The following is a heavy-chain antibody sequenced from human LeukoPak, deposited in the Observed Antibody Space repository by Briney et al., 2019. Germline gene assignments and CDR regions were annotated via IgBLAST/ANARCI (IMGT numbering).Heavy chain of an antibody. J-gene: IGHJ4*02. CDR3: AKLPYSSGFG. Sequence: TGGSLRLSCAASGFTFSNYWMHWVRQAPGKGLVWVSRINSDGNRTNYADSVKGRFTISRDNSKNTLYLQMNSLRAEDTAVYYCAKLPYSSGFGWGQGTLVTVSS. D-gene: IGHD6-25*01. V-gene: IGHV3-74*01. CDR1: GFTFSNYW. CDR2: INSDGNRT.